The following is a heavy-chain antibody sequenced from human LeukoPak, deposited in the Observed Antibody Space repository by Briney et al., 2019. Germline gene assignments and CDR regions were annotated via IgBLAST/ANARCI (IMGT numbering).Heavy chain of an antibody. J-gene: IGHJ4*02. Sequence: GGSLRLSCAASGFTFSSYWMHWIREAPGKGLVWVSRIHSDGIGTSYADSVRGRFTISRDNAKNTVYLQMNSLRAEDTAVYYCARDQGSFDYWGQGTLVTVSS. CDR1: GFTFSSYW. V-gene: IGHV3-74*01. CDR2: IHSDGIGT. CDR3: ARDQGSFDY.